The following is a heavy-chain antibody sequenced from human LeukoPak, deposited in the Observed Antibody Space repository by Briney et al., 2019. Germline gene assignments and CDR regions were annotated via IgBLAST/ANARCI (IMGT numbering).Heavy chain of an antibody. J-gene: IGHJ5*02. CDR2: IYPGDSDT. D-gene: IGHD6-13*01. V-gene: IGHV5-51*01. Sequence: GESLKISCKGSGYSFTSYWIGWVRQMPGKGLEWMGIIYPGDSDTRYSPSFQGQVTISADKSISTAYLQWSSLKASDTAMYYCAAALLDGSSWTNWFDPWGQGTLVTVSS. CDR1: GYSFTSYW. CDR3: AAALLDGSSWTNWFDP.